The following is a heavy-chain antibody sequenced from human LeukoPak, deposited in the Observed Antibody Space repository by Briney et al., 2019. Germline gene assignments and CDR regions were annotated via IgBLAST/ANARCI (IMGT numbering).Heavy chain of an antibody. CDR3: ARGGGSGWIDY. J-gene: IGHJ4*02. Sequence: GGSLRLSCAASGFIFNSYDMYWVRQVTGKGLEWVSAIGTAGDTYYPGSVKGRFTISREKAKSSLYLQMNSLRVGDTAVYYCARGGGSGWIDYWGQGTLVTVSS. CDR2: IGTAGDT. CDR1: GFIFNSYD. D-gene: IGHD6-19*01. V-gene: IGHV3-13*04.